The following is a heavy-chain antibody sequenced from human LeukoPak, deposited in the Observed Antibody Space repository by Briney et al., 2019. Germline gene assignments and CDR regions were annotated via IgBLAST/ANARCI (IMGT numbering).Heavy chain of an antibody. V-gene: IGHV3-53*01. Sequence: GEPLRLSCAASGFTVSSNYMSWVRQAPGKGLEWVSVIYSGGSTYYADSVKGRFTISRDNSKNTLYLQMNSLRAEDTAVYYCARASPYCSGGSCYPYYFDYWGQGTLVTVSS. J-gene: IGHJ4*02. CDR2: IYSGGST. D-gene: IGHD2-15*01. CDR3: ARASPYCSGGSCYPYYFDY. CDR1: GFTVSSNY.